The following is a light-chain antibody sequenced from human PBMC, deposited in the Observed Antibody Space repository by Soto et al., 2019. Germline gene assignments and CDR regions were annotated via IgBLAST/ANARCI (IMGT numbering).Light chain of an antibody. CDR3: QKYTSTLFT. Sequence: DIQMTQSPSSLSASVGDRVTITCRESQGIRNYLAWYQQKPGKVPKLLIYAASTLQSGVPSRFSGSLSGTDFTLTISSLQPEDVPPYYCQKYTSTLFTFGPRTNVYIK. V-gene: IGKV1-27*01. CDR2: AAS. J-gene: IGKJ3*01. CDR1: QGIRNY.